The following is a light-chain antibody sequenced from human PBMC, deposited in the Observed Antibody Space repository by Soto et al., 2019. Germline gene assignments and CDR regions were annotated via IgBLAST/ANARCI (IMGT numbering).Light chain of an antibody. V-gene: IGLV1-44*01. CDR3: AVWDDSLNGVV. J-gene: IGLJ2*01. CDR1: SSNIGSYT. Sequence: QSVLTQPPSASGTPGQRVTISCSGSSSNIGSYTVNWYQQLPGTAPKLLIYSDGQRPSGIPDRFSGSKSGTSASLAISGLQSEDEADYYCAVWDDSLNGVVFGGGTKLTVL. CDR2: SDG.